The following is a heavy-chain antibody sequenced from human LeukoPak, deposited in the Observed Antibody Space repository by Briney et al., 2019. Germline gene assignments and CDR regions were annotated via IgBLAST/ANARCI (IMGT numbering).Heavy chain of an antibody. D-gene: IGHD3-22*01. CDR2: IYSSGSA. J-gene: IGHJ4*01. V-gene: IGHV4-59*08. CDR3: ARHRDYYDT. CDR1: GASINNNF. Sequence: SETLSLTCTVSGASINNNFWTWIRQPPGKGLEWIVYIYSSGSANYNPSLKSRVIISGDTSKNQISLNLTSVTAADTAVYFCARHRDYYDTWGHGTLVTVSS.